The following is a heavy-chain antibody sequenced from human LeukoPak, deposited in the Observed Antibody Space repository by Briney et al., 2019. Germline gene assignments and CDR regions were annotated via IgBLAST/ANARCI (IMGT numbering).Heavy chain of an antibody. CDR1: GGSFSNYY. CDR2: IYYSGTT. CDR3: ARGVVLTGYPLDF. Sequence: PSETLSLTCSVSGGSFSNYYWSWIRQPPGKGLEWIGFIYYSGTTDYNASLKSRVTISVDTSKKQFSLKLSSVTAADMAVYYCARGVVLTGYPLDFWGRGTLVTVSS. V-gene: IGHV4-59*01. J-gene: IGHJ4*02. D-gene: IGHD3-9*01.